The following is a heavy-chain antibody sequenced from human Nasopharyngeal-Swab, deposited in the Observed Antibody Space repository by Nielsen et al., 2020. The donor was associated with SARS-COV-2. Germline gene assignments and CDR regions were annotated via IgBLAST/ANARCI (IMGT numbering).Heavy chain of an antibody. D-gene: IGHD4-17*01. Sequence: WIRQPPGKGLEWVANIKQDGSEKYYVDSVKGRFTISRDNAKNSLYLQMNSLRVEDTAVYYCARESRDDYGDYPLLYYYFYGMDVWGQGTTVTSP. CDR2: IKQDGSEK. J-gene: IGHJ6*02. V-gene: IGHV3-7*01. CDR3: ARESRDDYGDYPLLYYYFYGMDV.